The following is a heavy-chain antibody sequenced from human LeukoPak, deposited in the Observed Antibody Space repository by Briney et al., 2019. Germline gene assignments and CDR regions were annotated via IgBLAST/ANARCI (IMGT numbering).Heavy chain of an antibody. CDR3: ARGRYCSADVCTGGDSFDI. Sequence: PSETPSLTCTVSGGSISNYYWSWIRQPAGKGLEWLGRKYARGDSNYNPPLQSRVTMSVDTSKNQFSLKLRSVTAADTAVYYCARGRYCSADVCTGGDSFDIWGQGTMVSVSS. V-gene: IGHV4-4*07. J-gene: IGHJ3*02. CDR1: GGSISNYY. CDR2: KYARGDS. D-gene: IGHD2-15*01.